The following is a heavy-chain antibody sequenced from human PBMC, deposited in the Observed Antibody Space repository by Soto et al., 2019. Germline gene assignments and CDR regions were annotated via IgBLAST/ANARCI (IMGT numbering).Heavy chain of an antibody. CDR3: ATYSPLNYYDSSGFTIYYFYH. CDR1: GYTLTKLS. D-gene: IGHD3-22*01. J-gene: IGHJ4*02. Sequence: GASVKVSCTVSGYTLTKLSMHWVRQAPGKGLEWMGGFDPEDGETIYAQKFQGRVTMTEDTSTDTAYMELSSLRSEDTAVYYCATYSPLNYYDSSGFTIYYFYHWGRGTLVTVSS. V-gene: IGHV1-24*01. CDR2: FDPEDGET.